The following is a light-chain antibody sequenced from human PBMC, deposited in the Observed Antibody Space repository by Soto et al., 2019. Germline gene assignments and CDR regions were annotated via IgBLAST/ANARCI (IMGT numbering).Light chain of an antibody. Sequence: QSVLTQPPSVSGAPGQRVTISCTGSSSNIGATYDVQWYQQLPGTAPKLLIYGDSNRPSGVPDRFSSSKSGTSASLAITGLQADDEADYYCQSYYSSLSAHDVFGTGTKLTVL. V-gene: IGLV1-40*01. CDR3: QSYYSSLSAHDV. CDR1: SSNIGATYD. J-gene: IGLJ1*01. CDR2: GDS.